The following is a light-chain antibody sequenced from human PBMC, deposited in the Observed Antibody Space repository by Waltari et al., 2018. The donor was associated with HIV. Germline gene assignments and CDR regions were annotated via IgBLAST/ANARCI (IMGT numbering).Light chain of an antibody. J-gene: IGLJ3*02. V-gene: IGLV6-57*04. Sequence: NFMLTQPHSVSESPGKTVTISCTRSGGSIASNFVQWYQQRPGSAPTTVIYENNERPSGVPDRFSGSIDSSSNSASLTISGLKTEDEADYYCQSFETGTWVFGEGTKLTVL. CDR2: ENN. CDR1: GGSIASNF. CDR3: QSFETGTWV.